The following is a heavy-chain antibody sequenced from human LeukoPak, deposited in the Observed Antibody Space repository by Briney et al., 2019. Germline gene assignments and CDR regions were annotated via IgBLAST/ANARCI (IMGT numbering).Heavy chain of an antibody. CDR3: AKDRFDIVVVPAPDMDV. Sequence: GSLRLSCAASEFTFSSHAMSWVRQAPGKGLEWVSAISAGGGSIYYADSVKGRFTISRDNYKSTLYLQMNSLRAEDTAVYYCAKDRFDIVVVPAPDMDVWGQGTTVTVSS. CDR2: ISAGGGSI. J-gene: IGHJ6*02. V-gene: IGHV3-23*01. D-gene: IGHD2-2*01. CDR1: EFTFSSHA.